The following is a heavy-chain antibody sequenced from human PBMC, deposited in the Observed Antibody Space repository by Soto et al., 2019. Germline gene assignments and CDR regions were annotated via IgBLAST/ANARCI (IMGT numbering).Heavy chain of an antibody. CDR3: ARSTSSTLSYYYGMDV. D-gene: IGHD6-6*01. CDR1: GFTFSNYG. Sequence: GGSLRLSCADSGFTFSNYGMHWVRQAPGKGLEWVTVISFDGGNQYYADSVKGRFTVSRDNSENTLSLQMNSLRGDDTAVYYCARSTSSTLSYYYGMDVWGQGTTVTVSS. J-gene: IGHJ6*02. V-gene: IGHV3-30*03. CDR2: ISFDGGNQ.